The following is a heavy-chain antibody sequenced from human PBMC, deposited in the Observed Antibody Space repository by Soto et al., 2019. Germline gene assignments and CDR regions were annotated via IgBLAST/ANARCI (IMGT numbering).Heavy chain of an antibody. J-gene: IGHJ6*02. V-gene: IGHV3-7*01. CDR2: IKQDGSEE. D-gene: IGHD6-13*01. CDR1: GFTFSSYW. Sequence: DVQLVESGGGLVQPGGSLRLSCVDSGFTFSSYWMSWVRQARVKGLEWVGNIKQDGSEENYVDSVKGRFTISRDNAKNSMYLQMISLRAEDTAVYYCARIAASGRGWDVWGQGTTVVVSS. CDR3: ARIAASGRGWDV.